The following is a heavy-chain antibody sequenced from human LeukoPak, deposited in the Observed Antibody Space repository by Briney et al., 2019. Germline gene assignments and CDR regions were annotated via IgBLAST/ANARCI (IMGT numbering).Heavy chain of an antibody. V-gene: IGHV1-2*02. D-gene: IGHD4-17*01. CDR2: INPNSGGT. J-gene: IGHJ4*02. CDR1: GYTFTSYG. CDR3: ARETYGDFDY. Sequence: ASVKVSCKASGYTFTSYGISWVRQAPGQGLEWMGWINPNSGGTNYAQKFQGRVTMTRDTSISTAYMELSRLRSDDTAVYYCARETYGDFDYWGQGTLVTVSS.